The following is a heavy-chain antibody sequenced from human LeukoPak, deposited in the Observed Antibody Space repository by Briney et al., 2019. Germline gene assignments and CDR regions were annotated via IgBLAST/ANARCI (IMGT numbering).Heavy chain of an antibody. D-gene: IGHD1-1*01. V-gene: IGHV3-23*01. Sequence: GGSLRLSCAASGFSFSNYAMSWVRQAPGKGLEWVSGISGGGSRTYYANSVRGRFTISSDKSKNTLFLQMNSLRAEDTALYYCAKGLETESRLDSWGQGTLVTVSS. CDR3: AKGLETESRLDS. CDR1: GFSFSNYA. J-gene: IGHJ4*02. CDR2: ISGGGSRT.